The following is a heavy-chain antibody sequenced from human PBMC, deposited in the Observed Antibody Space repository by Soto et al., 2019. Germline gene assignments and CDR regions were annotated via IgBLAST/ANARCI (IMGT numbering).Heavy chain of an antibody. CDR2: ISYDGSNK. V-gene: IGHV3-30*18. Sequence: QVQLVESGGGVVQPGRSLRLSCAASGFTFSSYGMHWVRQAPGKGLEWVAVISYDGSNKYYADSVKGRFTISRDNSKNTLYLQMNSLRAEDTAVYYCAKDQGRDGNDAFDIWGQGTMVTVSS. CDR3: AKDQGRDGNDAFDI. J-gene: IGHJ3*02. D-gene: IGHD4-17*01. CDR1: GFTFSSYG.